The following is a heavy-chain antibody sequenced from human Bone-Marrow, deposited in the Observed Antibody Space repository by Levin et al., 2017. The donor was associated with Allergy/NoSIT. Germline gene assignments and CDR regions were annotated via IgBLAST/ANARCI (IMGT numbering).Heavy chain of an antibody. V-gene: IGHV3-74*01. D-gene: IGHD3-16*01. Sequence: PGGSLRLSCAASGFTFTSYWMHWVRQAPGKGLVWVSRIDSDGSDTIYADSVKGRFTISRDNAKNTLYLQMSSLRAEDTAVYYCARGGFDHAFDIWGQGTMLTVSS. CDR2: IDSDGSDT. CDR1: GFTFTSYW. J-gene: IGHJ3*02. CDR3: ARGGFDHAFDI.